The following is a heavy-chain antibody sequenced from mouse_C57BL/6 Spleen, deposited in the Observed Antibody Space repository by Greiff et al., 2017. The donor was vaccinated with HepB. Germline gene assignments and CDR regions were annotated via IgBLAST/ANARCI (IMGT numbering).Heavy chain of an antibody. J-gene: IGHJ2*01. V-gene: IGHV1-26*01. Sequence: VQLQQSGPELVKPGASVKISCKASGYTFTDYYMNWVKQSHGKSLEWIGDINPNNGGTSYNQKFKAKATLTVDKSSSTAYMELRSLTSEDSAVYYCARSLGEDYFDYWGQGTTLTVSS. CDR3: ARSLGEDYFDY. CDR1: GYTFTDYY. CDR2: INPNNGGT.